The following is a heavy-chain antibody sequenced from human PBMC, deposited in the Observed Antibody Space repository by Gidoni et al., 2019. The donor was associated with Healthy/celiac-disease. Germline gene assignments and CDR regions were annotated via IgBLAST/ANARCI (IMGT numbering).Heavy chain of an antibody. V-gene: IGHV3-9*01. J-gene: IGHJ6*02. CDR2: ISWNSGSI. CDR1: GFPFDVYA. CDR3: AKGLVVAATHYYYYGMDV. Sequence: DVQLVESGGGLVQPGRSLRPSCAASGFPFDVYAMHWVRQAPGKGLEWFSGISWNSGSIGYADSVKGRFTISRDNAKNSLYLQMNSLRAEDTALYYCAKGLVVAATHYYYYGMDVWGQGTTVTVSS. D-gene: IGHD2-15*01.